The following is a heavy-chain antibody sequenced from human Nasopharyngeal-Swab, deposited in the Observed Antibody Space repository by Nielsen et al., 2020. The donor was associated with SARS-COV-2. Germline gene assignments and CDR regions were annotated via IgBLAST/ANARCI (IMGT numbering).Heavy chain of an antibody. D-gene: IGHD6-19*01. CDR2: MNPNSGNT. CDR3: ARGWLLHAFDI. CDR1: GYTFTSYY. J-gene: IGHJ3*02. Sequence: ASVKVSCKASGYTFTSYYMHWVRQATGQGLEWMGWMNPNSGNTGYAQKFQGRVTMTRNTSISTAYMELSSLRSEDTAVYYCARGWLLHAFDIWGQGTMVTVSS. V-gene: IGHV1-8*02.